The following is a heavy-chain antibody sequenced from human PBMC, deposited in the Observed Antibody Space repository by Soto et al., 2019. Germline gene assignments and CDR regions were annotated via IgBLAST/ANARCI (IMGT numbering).Heavy chain of an antibody. Sequence: QVQLQESGPGLVKPSETLSLTCTVSGDTIGSYYWSWIRQPPGKGLEWIGYIYFTGSTNYNPSLKSRVTISVDTSRNQFSLKLSSATAADTAVYYCARGSCSSASCYTGDYWGQGTLVTVSS. D-gene: IGHD2-2*02. J-gene: IGHJ4*02. V-gene: IGHV4-59*01. CDR2: IYFTGST. CDR3: ARGSCSSASCYTGDY. CDR1: GDTIGSYY.